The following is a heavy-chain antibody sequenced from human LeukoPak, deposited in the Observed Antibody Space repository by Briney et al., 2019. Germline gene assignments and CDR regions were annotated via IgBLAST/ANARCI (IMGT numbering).Heavy chain of an antibody. CDR3: TTDAPYDFWSGYYDY. D-gene: IGHD3-3*01. Sequence: GGSLRLSCAASGFTFSNAWMSWVRQAPGKGLEWVGRIKSKTDGGTTDYAAPVKGRSTISRDDSKNTLYLQMNSLKTEDTAVYYCTTDAPYDFWSGYYDYWGQGTLVTVSS. J-gene: IGHJ4*02. V-gene: IGHV3-15*01. CDR1: GFTFSNAW. CDR2: IKSKTDGGTT.